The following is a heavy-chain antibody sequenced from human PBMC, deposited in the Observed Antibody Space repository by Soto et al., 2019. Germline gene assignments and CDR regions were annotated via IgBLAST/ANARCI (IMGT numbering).Heavy chain of an antibody. J-gene: IGHJ5*02. Sequence: SETLSLTCTVSGGSVSSGSYYWSWIRQPPGKGLEWIGYIYYSGSTNYNPSLKSRVTISVDTSKNQFSLKLSSVTAADTAVYYCASGRYSSSWFENWFDPWGQGTLVTVSS. V-gene: IGHV4-61*01. CDR1: GGSVSSGSYY. CDR3: ASGRYSSSWFENWFDP. D-gene: IGHD6-13*01. CDR2: IYYSGST.